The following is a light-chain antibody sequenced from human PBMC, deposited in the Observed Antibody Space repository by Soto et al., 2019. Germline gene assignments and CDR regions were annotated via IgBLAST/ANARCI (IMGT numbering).Light chain of an antibody. J-gene: IGKJ1*01. CDR1: QSVSSN. CDR2: GTA. Sequence: DTLSCRASQSVSSNLAGYQQKPGQAPRLLIYGTATRATGIPDRFSVCRPSTAYNLSMSSRQPCYTAVHYYQHHRSSAGTFAQGTKVDIK. CDR3: QHHRSSAGT. V-gene: IGKV3D-15*01.